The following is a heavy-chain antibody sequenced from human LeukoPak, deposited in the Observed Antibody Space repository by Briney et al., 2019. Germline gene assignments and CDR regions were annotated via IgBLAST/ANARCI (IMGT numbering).Heavy chain of an antibody. V-gene: IGHV3-53*01. CDR3: ARRVGAYSHPYDY. Sequence: GGSLRLSCTVSGFTVSSNSMSWVRQAPGKGLEWVSFIYSGTTHYSDSVKGRFTISRDNSKNTLYLQMNSLRAEDTAVCYCARRVGAYSHPYDYWGQGTLVTVSS. CDR1: GFTVSSNS. J-gene: IGHJ4*02. D-gene: IGHD4/OR15-4a*01. CDR2: IYSGTT.